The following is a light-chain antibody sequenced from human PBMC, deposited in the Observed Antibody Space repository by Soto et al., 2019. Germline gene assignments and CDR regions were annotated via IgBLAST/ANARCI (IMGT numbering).Light chain of an antibody. CDR3: QEYDVYPLT. Sequence: DVQMTQSPSSLSASVGDRVTITCRASQDINSYLAWYQQKPGNAPKSLIYAASSLQTGVPSRFSGSESGTDFTLTIGNLQPEDSAADYCQEYDVYPLTVGGGTKVEI. V-gene: IGKV1D-16*01. J-gene: IGKJ4*01. CDR1: QDINSY. CDR2: AAS.